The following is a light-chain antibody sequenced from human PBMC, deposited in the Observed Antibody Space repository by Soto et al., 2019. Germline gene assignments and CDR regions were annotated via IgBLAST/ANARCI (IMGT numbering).Light chain of an antibody. CDR2: EVS. Sequence: QSALTQPASVSGSPGQSITISCTGTSRDIKSYNLVSWYQQHPGKATKLMIYEVSNRPSGVSNRFSGSKSGNTASLTISGLQPEYEADYYCSSYTTSNTRQIVFGTGTKVTVL. V-gene: IGLV2-14*02. CDR1: SRDIKSYNL. CDR3: SSYTTSNTRQIV. J-gene: IGLJ1*01.